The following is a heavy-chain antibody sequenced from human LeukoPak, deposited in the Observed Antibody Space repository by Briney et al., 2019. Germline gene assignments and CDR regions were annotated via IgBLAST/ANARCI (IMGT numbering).Heavy chain of an antibody. V-gene: IGHV4-39*07. CDR2: IYYSGST. CDR3: ARAAADDFDY. J-gene: IGHJ4*02. Sequence: SETLSLTCTVSGGSISSSSYYWGWIRQPPGKGLEWIGSIYYSGSTYYNPSLKSRVTISVDTSKNQFSLKLSSVTAADTAVYYCARAAADDFDYWGQGTLVTVSS. CDR1: GGSISSSSYY. D-gene: IGHD6-13*01.